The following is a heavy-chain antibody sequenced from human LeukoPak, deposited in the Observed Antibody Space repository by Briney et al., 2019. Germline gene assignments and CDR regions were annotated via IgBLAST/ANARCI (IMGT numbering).Heavy chain of an antibody. CDR1: GGSIRSSNYY. J-gene: IGHJ4*02. CDR2: IYYSGSA. CDR3: ARAPGIAAAGTHFDF. Sequence: SETLSLTCTVTGGSIRSSNYYWSWIRQPPGKGLEWIGYIYYSGSAKYNPSLKSRVTISVDTSKNQFSLKLSSVTAGDTAVYYCARAPGIAAAGTHFDFWGQGTLVTVSS. V-gene: IGHV4-61*01. D-gene: IGHD6-13*01.